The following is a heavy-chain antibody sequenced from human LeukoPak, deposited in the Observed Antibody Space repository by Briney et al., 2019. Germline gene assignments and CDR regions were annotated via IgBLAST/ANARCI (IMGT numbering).Heavy chain of an antibody. V-gene: IGHV3-23*01. Sequence: GGSLRLSCAASGFTFSSCAMSWVRQAPGKGLEWVSAISGSGGSTYHADSVKGRFTISRDNSKNTLYLQMNSLRAEDTAVYYCAKEGYCSSTSCSSEYYFDYWGQGTLVTVSS. CDR1: GFTFSSCA. CDR3: AKEGYCSSTSCSSEYYFDY. J-gene: IGHJ4*02. D-gene: IGHD2-2*01. CDR2: ISGSGGST.